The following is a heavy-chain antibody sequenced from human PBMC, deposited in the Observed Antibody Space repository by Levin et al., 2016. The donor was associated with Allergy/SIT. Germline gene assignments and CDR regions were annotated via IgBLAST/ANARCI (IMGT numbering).Heavy chain of an antibody. V-gene: IGHV1-18*01. J-gene: IGHJ6*02. Sequence: WVRQAPGQGLEWMGWISAYNGNTNYAQKLQGRVTMTTDTSTSTAYMELRSLRSDDTAVYYCAYLTGTTAGYYYYGMDVWGQGTTVTVSS. CDR3: AYLTGTTAGYYYYGMDV. D-gene: IGHD1-20*01. CDR2: ISAYNGNT.